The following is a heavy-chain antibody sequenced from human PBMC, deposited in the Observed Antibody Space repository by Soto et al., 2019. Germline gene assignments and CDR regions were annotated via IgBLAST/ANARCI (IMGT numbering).Heavy chain of an antibody. V-gene: IGHV4-30-2*01. CDR3: ARDNSGCTDSDCYLSGWFDP. CDR1: GGSISSGAYS. Sequence: QLQLRESGAGLVKPSETLSLTCTVSGGSISSGAYSWSWIRQAPGSGLEWLGCIYQSGGTYYSPSLGSRVTISIDKSKNQLSRSLKSVTAADTAVYFCARDNSGCTDSDCYLSGWFDPWGQGTLVTVSS. D-gene: IGHD3-22*01. J-gene: IGHJ5*02. CDR2: IYQSGGT.